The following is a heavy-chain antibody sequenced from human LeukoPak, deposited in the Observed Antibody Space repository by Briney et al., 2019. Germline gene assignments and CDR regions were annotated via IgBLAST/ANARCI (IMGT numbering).Heavy chain of an antibody. J-gene: IGHJ5*02. V-gene: IGHV1-8*01. CDR2: MNPNSGNT. CDR3: AREILREGWFDP. CDR1: GYIFTSYD. Sequence: GASVKVSCKASGYIFTSYDINWVRQATGQGLEWMGWMNPNSGNTGYAQKFQGRVTMTRNTSISTAYMELSSLRSEDTAVYYCAREILREGWFDPWGQGTLVTVSS.